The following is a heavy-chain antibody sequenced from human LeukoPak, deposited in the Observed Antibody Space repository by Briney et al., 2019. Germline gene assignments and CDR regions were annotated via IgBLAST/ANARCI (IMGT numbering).Heavy chain of an antibody. CDR1: GYTFTSYA. J-gene: IGHJ4*02. D-gene: IGHD3-22*01. Sequence: ASVKVSCKASGYTFTSYAMNWVRQAPGQGLEWMGWINTNTGNPTYAQGFTGRFVFSLDTSVSTAYLQISSLKAEDTAVYYCAKDLTYYYDSRVPEFDYWGQGTLVTVSS. CDR2: INTNTGNP. CDR3: AKDLTYYYDSRVPEFDY. V-gene: IGHV7-4-1*02.